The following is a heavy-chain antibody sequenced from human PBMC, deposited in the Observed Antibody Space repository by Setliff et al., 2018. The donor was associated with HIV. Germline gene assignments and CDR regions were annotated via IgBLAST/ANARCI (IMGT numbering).Heavy chain of an antibody. V-gene: IGHV4-4*02. D-gene: IGHD5-12*01. CDR1: GGSISSSNW. J-gene: IGHJ6*03. CDR3: ARHGAYEAYYDYMDV. CDR2: LFHTGSS. Sequence: PSETLSLTCAVSGGSISSSNWWSWVRQPPGQGLEWLGNLFHTGSSYFNPSLKSRVTISVDTSKNQFSLKLSSVTAADTAVYYCARHGAYEAYYDYMDVWGKGTTVTVS.